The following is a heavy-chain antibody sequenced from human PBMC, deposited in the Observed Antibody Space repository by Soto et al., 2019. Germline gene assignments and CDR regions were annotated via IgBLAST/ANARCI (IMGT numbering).Heavy chain of an antibody. CDR2: ISGSGGST. CDR1: GFTFSSYA. CDR3: AKSMGMAVAGTGGGMGG. J-gene: IGHJ6*02. D-gene: IGHD6-19*01. Sequence: EVQLLESGGGLVQPGGSLRLSCAASGFTFSSYAMSWVRQAPGKGLEWVSAISGSGGSTYYADSVKGRFTISRDNSKNTRDVQMSSLRDEETAVYYCAKSMGMAVAGTGGGMGGWGQGTPVTVS. V-gene: IGHV3-23*01.